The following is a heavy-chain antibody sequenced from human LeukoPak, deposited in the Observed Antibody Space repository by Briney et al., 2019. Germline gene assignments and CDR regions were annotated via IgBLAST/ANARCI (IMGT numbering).Heavy chain of an antibody. CDR1: GYSFTTYW. CDR2: IYPGDSDT. CDR3: ARQEYCSGTCCYDPIEEFDY. V-gene: IGHV5-51*01. Sequence: GESLKISCKGSGYSFTTYWIAWVRQMPGKGLEWMGIIYPGDSDTRYSPSFQGQVTISADKSISTAYLRWSSLKASDTAIYYCARQEYCSGTCCYDPIEEFDYWGQGTLVTVSS. D-gene: IGHD2-2*01. J-gene: IGHJ4*02.